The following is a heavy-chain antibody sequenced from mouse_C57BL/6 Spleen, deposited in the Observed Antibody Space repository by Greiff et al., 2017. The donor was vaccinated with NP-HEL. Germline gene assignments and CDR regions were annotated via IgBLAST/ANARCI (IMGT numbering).Heavy chain of an antibody. J-gene: IGHJ1*03. Sequence: EVKVVESGGGLVKPGGSLKLSCAASGFTFSSYAMSWVRQTPEKRLEWVATISDGGSYTYYPDNVKGRFTISRDNAKNNLYLQMSHLKSEDTAMYYCARGALLLRTTGYFDVWGTGTTVTVSS. CDR3: ARGALLLRTTGYFDV. D-gene: IGHD1-1*01. V-gene: IGHV5-4*03. CDR1: GFTFSSYA. CDR2: ISDGGSYT.